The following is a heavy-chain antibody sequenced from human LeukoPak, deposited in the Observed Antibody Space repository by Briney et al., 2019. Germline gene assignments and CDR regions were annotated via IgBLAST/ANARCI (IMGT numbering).Heavy chain of an antibody. V-gene: IGHV3-53*01. J-gene: IGHJ4*02. CDR3: ASRRTYYYDSSGYLL. CDR1: GFTFGDYA. D-gene: IGHD3-22*01. Sequence: PGGSLRLSCTASGFTFGDYAMSWFRQAPGKGLEWVSVIYSGGSTYYAGCVKGRFTISRDNSKNTLYLQMNSLRAEDTAVYYCASRRTYYYDSSGYLLWGQGTLVTVSS. CDR2: IYSGGST.